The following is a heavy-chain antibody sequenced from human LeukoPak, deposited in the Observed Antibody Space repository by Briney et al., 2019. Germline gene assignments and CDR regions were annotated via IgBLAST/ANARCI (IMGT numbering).Heavy chain of an antibody. J-gene: IGHJ6*03. CDR2: IRYDGSNK. V-gene: IGHV3-30*02. Sequence: GGSLRLSCAASGFTFSSYGMHWVRQAPGKGLEWVAFIRYDGSNKYYADSVKGRFTISRDNSKNTLYLQMNSLRAEDTAVYYCAKKVGGGRLHYYYYMDVWGKGTTVTISS. CDR3: AKKVGGGRLHYYYYMDV. CDR1: GFTFSSYG. D-gene: IGHD2-15*01.